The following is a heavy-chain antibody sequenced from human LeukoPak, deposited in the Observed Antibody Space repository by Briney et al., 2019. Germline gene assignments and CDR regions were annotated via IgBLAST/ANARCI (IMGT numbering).Heavy chain of an antibody. Sequence: SETLSLTCAVYGGSFSGYYWSWIRQPAGKGLEWIGRIYSSGSTSYNPSLKSRVTMTVDTSKNQFSLKLRSVTAADTAVYYCAGGKMYYYDSSGYGYWGQGTLVTVSS. J-gene: IGHJ4*02. CDR2: IYSSGST. D-gene: IGHD3-22*01. V-gene: IGHV4-59*10. CDR1: GGSFSGYY. CDR3: AGGKMYYYDSSGYGY.